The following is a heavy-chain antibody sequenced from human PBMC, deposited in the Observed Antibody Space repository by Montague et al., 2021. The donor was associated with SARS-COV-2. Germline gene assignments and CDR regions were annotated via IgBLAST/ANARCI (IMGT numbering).Heavy chain of an antibody. CDR2: IYYSGST. J-gene: IGHJ4*02. V-gene: IGHV4-59*01. CDR3: AREGEGYSSSWWIDY. D-gene: IGHD6-13*01. CDR1: GGSISSYY. Sequence: SETLSLTCTVSGGSISSYYWSWIRQPPGKGLEWIGYIYYSGSTNXNPSLKSRVTISVDTSKNQFSLKLSSVTAADTAVYYCAREGEGYSSSWWIDYWGQGILVTVSS.